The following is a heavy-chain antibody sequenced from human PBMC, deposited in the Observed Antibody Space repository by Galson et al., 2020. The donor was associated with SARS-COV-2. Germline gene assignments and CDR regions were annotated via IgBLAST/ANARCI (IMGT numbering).Heavy chain of an antibody. D-gene: IGHD4-4*01. CDR1: GFTVTSNS. CDR3: ARVLGDDYNRNRVDL. Sequence: GESLKISCAASGFTVTSNSMSWVRQVPGKGLEWVSVIHSGGGSTYYADSVQGRFSISRDSSKNTLNLQMNSLRADDTAVYYCARVLGDDYNRNRVDLWGQGTMVTVSS. V-gene: IGHV3-66*01. J-gene: IGHJ3*01. CDR2: IHSGGGST.